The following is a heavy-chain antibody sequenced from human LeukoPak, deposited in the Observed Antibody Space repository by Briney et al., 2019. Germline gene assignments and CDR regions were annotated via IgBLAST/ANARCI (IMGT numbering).Heavy chain of an antibody. V-gene: IGHV4-59*08. D-gene: IGHD1-1*01. CDR3: ARLEPYGMDV. J-gene: IGHJ6*02. CDR2: INYSGST. CDR1: GGSIIAYH. Sequence: SETLSVTCAVSGGSIIAYHWTWIRQPPGNGLEWIAYINYSGSTKYNPSFKSRATISLDASKNQFSLKLNSVTAADTAVYYCARLEPYGMDVWGQGTTVTVSS.